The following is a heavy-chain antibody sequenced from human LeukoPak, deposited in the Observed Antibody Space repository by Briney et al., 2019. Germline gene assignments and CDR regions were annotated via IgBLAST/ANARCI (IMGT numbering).Heavy chain of an antibody. V-gene: IGHV3-7*01. J-gene: IGHJ6*03. Sequence: SGGSLRLSCAASGFTFSSYWMSWVRQAPGKGLEWVANIKQDGSEKYYVDSVKGRFTISRDNAKNSLYLQMNSLRAEDTAVYYCARAANVVSSTRYYYYMDVWGKGTTVTVSS. CDR1: GFTFSSYW. CDR2: IKQDGSEK. CDR3: ARAANVVSSTRYYYYMDV. D-gene: IGHD2-2*01.